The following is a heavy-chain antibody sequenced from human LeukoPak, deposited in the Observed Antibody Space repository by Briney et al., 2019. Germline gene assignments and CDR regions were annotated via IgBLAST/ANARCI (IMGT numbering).Heavy chain of an antibody. J-gene: IGHJ4*02. CDR3: ARARGLRYFDWGDYFDY. CDR2: INPNSGGT. D-gene: IGHD3-9*01. Sequence: ASVKVSCKASGYTFTGYYMHWVRRAPGQGLEWMGRINPNSGGTNYAQKFQGRVTMTRDTSISTAYMELSRLRSDDTAVYYCARARGLRYFDWGDYFDYWGQGTLVTVSS. CDR1: GYTFTGYY. V-gene: IGHV1-2*06.